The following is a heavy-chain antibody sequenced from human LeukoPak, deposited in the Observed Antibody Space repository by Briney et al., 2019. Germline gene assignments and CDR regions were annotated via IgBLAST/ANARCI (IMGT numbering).Heavy chain of an antibody. J-gene: IGHJ4*02. Sequence: SETLSLTCTVSGGSISNNYWSWFRQPPGKGLEWIGYIYYSGSTNYNPSHKSRVTISVDTSKSQFSLKLSSVTAADTAVYYCASHKGFWGQGTLVTVSS. CDR2: IYYSGST. CDR1: GGSISNNY. V-gene: IGHV4-59*01. CDR3: ASHKGF.